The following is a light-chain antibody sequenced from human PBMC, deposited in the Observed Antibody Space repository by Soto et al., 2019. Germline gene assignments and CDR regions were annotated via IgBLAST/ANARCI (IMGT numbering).Light chain of an antibody. J-gene: IGKJ1*01. CDR1: ESISIW. CDR3: QHYNSYPEA. V-gene: IGKV1-5*03. Sequence: DIQMTQSPSSLSASVGDTVTITCRASESISIWLAWYQQKRGKAPKLXIYKASTLKSGVPSRFSGSGSGTDFTRTISSLQPDDFATDYCQHYNSYPEAFGQGTKVDIK. CDR2: KAS.